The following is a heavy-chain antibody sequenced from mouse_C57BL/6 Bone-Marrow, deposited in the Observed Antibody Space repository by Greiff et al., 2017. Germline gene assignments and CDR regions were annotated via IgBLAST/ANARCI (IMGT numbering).Heavy chain of an antibody. CDR1: GFTFSSYG. V-gene: IGHV5-6*01. CDR2: ISSGGSYT. Sequence: VQLVESGGDLVKPGGSLKLSCAASGFTFSSYGMSWVRQTPDKRLEWVATISSGGSYTYYPDSVKGRFTISRDNAKNTLYLQMSSLKSEDTAMYYCARQIYYDYDDWFAYWGQGTLVTVSA. D-gene: IGHD2-4*01. J-gene: IGHJ3*01. CDR3: ARQIYYDYDDWFAY.